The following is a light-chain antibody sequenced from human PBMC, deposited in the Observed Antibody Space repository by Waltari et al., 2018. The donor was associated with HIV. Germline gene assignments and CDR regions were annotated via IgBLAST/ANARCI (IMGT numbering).Light chain of an antibody. CDR1: QSLHSSF. Sequence: EIVLTQSPGTLSLSPGERATLSCRASQSLHSSFLAWYQQKPGQAPRLLIYGASTRASGIPDRFSGSGSGTDFTLTINRLEPEDFAVYYCQQYGGSFTFGGGTKVEIK. J-gene: IGKJ4*01. V-gene: IGKV3-20*01. CDR2: GAS. CDR3: QQYGGSFT.